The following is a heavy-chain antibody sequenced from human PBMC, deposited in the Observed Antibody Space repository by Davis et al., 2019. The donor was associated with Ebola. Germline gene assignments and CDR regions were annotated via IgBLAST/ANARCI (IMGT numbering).Heavy chain of an antibody. J-gene: IGHJ4*02. CDR1: GGSFSGYY. D-gene: IGHD5-18*01. CDR2: INHSGST. CDR3: ARGRIQLWLLG. V-gene: IGHV4-34*01. Sequence: SETLSLTCAVYGGSFSGYYWSWIRQPPGKGLEWIGEINHSGSTNYNPSLKSRVTISVDTSKNQFSLKLSSVTAADTAVYYCARGRIQLWLLGWGQGTLVTASS.